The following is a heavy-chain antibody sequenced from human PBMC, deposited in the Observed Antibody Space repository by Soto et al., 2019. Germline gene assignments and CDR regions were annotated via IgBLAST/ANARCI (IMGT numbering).Heavy chain of an antibody. CDR1: GYSFTSYW. V-gene: IGHV5-51*01. CDR3: AIRRGDFWSGPGAFDI. J-gene: IGHJ3*02. D-gene: IGHD3-3*01. Sequence: PGESLKISCKSSGYSFTSYWIGWVRQMPGKGLEWMGIIYPGDSDTRYSPSFQGQVTISADKSISTAYLQWSSLKASDTAMYYCAIRRGDFWSGPGAFDIWGQGTMVTVSS. CDR2: IYPGDSDT.